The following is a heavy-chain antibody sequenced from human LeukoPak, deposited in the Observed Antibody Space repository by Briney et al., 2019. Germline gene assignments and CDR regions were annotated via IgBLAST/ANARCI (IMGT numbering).Heavy chain of an antibody. CDR1: GFTFSSYA. D-gene: IGHD6-19*01. V-gene: IGHV3-23*01. CDR3: AKDRSGSSGWYPMTYYYYGMDV. J-gene: IGHJ6*02. Sequence: AGGSLRLSCAASGFTFSSYAMSWVRQAPGKGLEWVSAISGSGGSTYYADSVKGRFTISRDNSKNTLYLQMNSLRAEDTAVYYCAKDRSGSSGWYPMTYYYYGMDVWGQGTTVTVSS. CDR2: ISGSGGST.